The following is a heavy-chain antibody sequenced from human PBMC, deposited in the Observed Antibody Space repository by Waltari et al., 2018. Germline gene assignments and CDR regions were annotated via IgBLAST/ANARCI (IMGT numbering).Heavy chain of an antibody. CDR2: IYPGDSDT. Sequence: VQLVQSGAEVKKPGSSVKVSCKASGGTFSSYTISWVRQAPGQGLEWMGIIYPGDSDTRYSPSFQGQVTISADKSISTAYLQWSSLKASDTAMYYCARSLVRGVIITFFDYWGQGTLVTVSS. V-gene: IGHV5-51*01. J-gene: IGHJ4*02. CDR3: ARSLVRGVIITFFDY. CDR1: GGTFSSYT. D-gene: IGHD3-10*01.